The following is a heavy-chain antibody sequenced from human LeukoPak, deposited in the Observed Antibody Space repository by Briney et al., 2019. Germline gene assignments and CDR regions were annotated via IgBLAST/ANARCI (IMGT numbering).Heavy chain of an antibody. Sequence: SETLSLTCTVSGGSISSSSYYWGWIRQPPGKGLEWIGSIYYSGSTYYNPSLKSRVTISVDTSKNQFSLKLSSVTAADTAVYYCARALTSSGSQSWFDYWGQGTLVTVSS. CDR3: ARALTSSGSQSWFDY. V-gene: IGHV4-39*07. D-gene: IGHD1-26*01. CDR2: IYYSGST. J-gene: IGHJ4*02. CDR1: GGSISSSSYY.